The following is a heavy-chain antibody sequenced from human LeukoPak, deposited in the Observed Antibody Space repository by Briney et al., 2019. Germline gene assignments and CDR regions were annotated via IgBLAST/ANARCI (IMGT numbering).Heavy chain of an antibody. V-gene: IGHV3-74*01. J-gene: IGHJ4*02. CDR2: IQSDGSST. Sequence: GGSLRLSCAASGFTFSRYWMHWVRQAPGKGLEWVSRIQSDGSSTDYADSVKGRFIISRDNAKNSLYLQMNSLRAEDTAVYYCARVGYSSGWSYCFDYWGQGTLVTVSS. D-gene: IGHD6-19*01. CDR1: GFTFSRYW. CDR3: ARVGYSSGWSYCFDY.